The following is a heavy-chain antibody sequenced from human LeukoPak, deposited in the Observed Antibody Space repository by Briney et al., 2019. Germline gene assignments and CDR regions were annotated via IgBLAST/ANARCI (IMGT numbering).Heavy chain of an antibody. Sequence: SETLSLTCAVYGRSFSGYYWSWIRQPPGKGLEWIGEINHSGSTNYKPPLKSRVTISVDTSKNQFSLKLSSVTAADTAVYYCARHTGGITMVRGVIISLRSYYYYMDVWGKGTTVTISS. CDR2: INHSGST. D-gene: IGHD3-10*01. CDR1: GRSFSGYY. V-gene: IGHV4-34*01. J-gene: IGHJ6*03. CDR3: ARHTGGITMVRGVIISLRSYYYYMDV.